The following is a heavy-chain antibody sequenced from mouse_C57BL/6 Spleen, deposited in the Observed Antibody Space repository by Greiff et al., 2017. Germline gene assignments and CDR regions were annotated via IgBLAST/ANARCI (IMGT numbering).Heavy chain of an antibody. CDR1: GYTFTDYE. Sequence: VQLQQSGAELVRPGASVTLSCKASGYTFTDYEMHWVKQTPVHGLEWIGAIDPETGGTAYNQKFKGKAILTADKSSSTAYMELRSLTSEDSAVYYCTRGGFGSYAMDYWGQGTSVTVSS. CDR2: IDPETGGT. J-gene: IGHJ4*01. D-gene: IGHD1-1*01. CDR3: TRGGFGSYAMDY. V-gene: IGHV1-15*01.